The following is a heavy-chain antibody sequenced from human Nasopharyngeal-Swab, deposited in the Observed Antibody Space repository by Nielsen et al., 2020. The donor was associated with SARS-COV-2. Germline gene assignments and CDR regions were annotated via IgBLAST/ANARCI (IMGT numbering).Heavy chain of an antibody. D-gene: IGHD2-2*02. CDR2: VSGTGHTT. Sequence: GESLKISCSASGFTFSTYAMSWVRQAPGKGLEWVSSVSGTGHTTKYTDSVKGLFTISRDNSEKKVYLEMHSLRAEDTAVYYCESDIVVVPAAIEALGYYYMDVWGKGTTVTVSS. J-gene: IGHJ6*03. CDR3: ESDIVVVPAAIEALGYYYMDV. CDR1: GFTFSTYA. V-gene: IGHV3-23*01.